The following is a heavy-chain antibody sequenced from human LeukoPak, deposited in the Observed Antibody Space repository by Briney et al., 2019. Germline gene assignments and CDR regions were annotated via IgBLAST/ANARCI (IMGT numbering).Heavy chain of an antibody. V-gene: IGHV3-48*04. D-gene: IGHD6-13*01. CDR3: ARVKLRSSSWYAFDY. CDR1: GFTFSSYS. J-gene: IGHJ4*02. CDR2: ISDSSTTI. Sequence: GGSLRLSCAAPGFTFSSYSMNWVRQAPGKGLEWVSYISDSSTTIYYADSVKGRFTISRDNAKNSLYLQMNSLRAEDTAVYYCARVKLRSSSWYAFDYWGQGTLVTVSS.